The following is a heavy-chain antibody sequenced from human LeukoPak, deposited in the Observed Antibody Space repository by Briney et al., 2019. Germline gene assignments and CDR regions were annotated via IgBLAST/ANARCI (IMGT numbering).Heavy chain of an antibody. CDR2: INPNGGQT. CDR3: ARGNTMIVVVNPRAFDI. CDR1: GYSFPGYY. V-gene: IGHV1-46*01. D-gene: IGHD3-22*01. Sequence: GASVKVSCTASGYSFPGYYMHWVRQAPGQGLEWMGMINPNGGQTSYAQKFQGRVTMTRDTSTSTVYMELRSLRSEDTAVYYCARGNTMIVVVNPRAFDIWGQGTMVTASS. J-gene: IGHJ3*02.